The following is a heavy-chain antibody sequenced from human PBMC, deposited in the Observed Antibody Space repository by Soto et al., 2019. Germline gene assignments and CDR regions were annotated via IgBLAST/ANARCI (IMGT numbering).Heavy chain of an antibody. Sequence: GGSLRLSCAASGFTFSSYAMSWVRQAPGEGLEWVSAISGSGGSTYYADSVKGRFTISRDNSKNTLYLQMNSLRAEDTAVYYCAKGNTAINLSHFDYWGQGAMVTVSS. J-gene: IGHJ4*02. CDR1: GFTFSSYA. CDR2: ISGSGGST. CDR3: AKGNTAINLSHFDY. V-gene: IGHV3-23*01. D-gene: IGHD5-18*01.